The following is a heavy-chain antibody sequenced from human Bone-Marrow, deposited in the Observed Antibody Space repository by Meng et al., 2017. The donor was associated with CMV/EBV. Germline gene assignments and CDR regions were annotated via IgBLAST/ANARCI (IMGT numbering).Heavy chain of an antibody. D-gene: IGHD3-10*01. J-gene: IGHJ5*02. CDR1: GYTFTSYD. V-gene: IGHV1-8*01. CDR3: TRGRGSTHKGNWFDP. CDR2: MNPNSGNT. Sequence: ASVKVSCKASGYTFTSYDINWVRQATGQGLEWMGWMNPNSGNTAYAPKFQGRLTMTRNTSINTAYMDLSSLRSEDTAIYYCTRGRGSTHKGNWFDPWGQGPLVPVSS.